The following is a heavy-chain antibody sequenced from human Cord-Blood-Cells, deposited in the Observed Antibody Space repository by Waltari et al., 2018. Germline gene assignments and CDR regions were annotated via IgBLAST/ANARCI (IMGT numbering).Heavy chain of an antibody. D-gene: IGHD1-26*01. Sequence: EVQLVESGGGLVEPGGSLRLSCAASGFHFSSYWMSWVRQDPGKGLEWVANINQDGSEKYYVDSVKGRFTISRDNAKNSLYLQMNSLRAEDTAVYYCARDRGGSFDYWGQGTLVTVSS. CDR2: INQDGSEK. CDR3: ARDRGGSFDY. V-gene: IGHV3-7*01. CDR1: GFHFSSYW. J-gene: IGHJ4*02.